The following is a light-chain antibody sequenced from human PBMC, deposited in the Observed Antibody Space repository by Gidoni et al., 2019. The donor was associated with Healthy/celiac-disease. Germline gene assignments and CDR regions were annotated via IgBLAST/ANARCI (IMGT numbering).Light chain of an antibody. CDR1: QQVSSSY. J-gene: IGKJ4*01. Sequence: EIVLTQSPGTLSLSPVERATLSCRASQQVSSSYLAWYQQKPGQAPRLLIYGASSMATGIPDRFSGSGSGTDFTLTISRLEPEDFAVYYCQQYGSSPLTFGGGTKVEIK. CDR3: QQYGSSPLT. CDR2: GAS. V-gene: IGKV3-20*01.